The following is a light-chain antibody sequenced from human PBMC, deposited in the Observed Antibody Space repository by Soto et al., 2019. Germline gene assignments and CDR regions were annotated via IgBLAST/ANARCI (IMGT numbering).Light chain of an antibody. CDR2: KAS. Sequence: IQLTQSPSSLSASVGDRVTITCRASQSISSWLAWYQQKPGKAPKLLIYKASSLESGVPSRFSGSGSGTEFTLTISSLQPEDFATYYCQQSNNHPISFGQGTRLEIK. CDR1: QSISSW. CDR3: QQSNNHPIS. V-gene: IGKV1-5*03. J-gene: IGKJ5*01.